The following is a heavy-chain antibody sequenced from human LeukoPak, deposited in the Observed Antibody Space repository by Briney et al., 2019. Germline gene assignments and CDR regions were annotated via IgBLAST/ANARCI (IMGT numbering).Heavy chain of an antibody. V-gene: IGHV1-18*04. D-gene: IGHD3-22*01. CDR3: ARDYGYDSSGYSLLYFDY. J-gene: IGHJ4*02. CDR2: ISAYNGNT. CDR1: GYTFTSYG. Sequence: ASVKVSCKASGYTFTSYGISWVRQAPGQGPEWMGWISAYNGNTNYAQKLQGRVTMTTDTSTSTAYMELRSLRSDDTAVYYCARDYGYDSSGYSLLYFDYWGQGTLVTVSS.